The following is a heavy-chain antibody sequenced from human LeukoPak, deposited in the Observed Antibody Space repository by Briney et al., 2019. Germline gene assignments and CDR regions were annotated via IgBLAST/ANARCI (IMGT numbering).Heavy chain of an antibody. V-gene: IGHV4-39*07. CDR2: IYYSGST. D-gene: IGHD1-7*01. J-gene: IGHJ6*03. Sequence: PSETLSLTCTVSGGSIRSSSYYWGWIRQPPGKGLEWIGSIYYSGSTYYNPSLKSRVTISVDTSKNKFSLKLSSVTAADTAVYYCARDKKKGWNYSSNMDVWGKGTTVTVSS. CDR3: ARDKKKGWNYSSNMDV. CDR1: GGSIRSSSYY.